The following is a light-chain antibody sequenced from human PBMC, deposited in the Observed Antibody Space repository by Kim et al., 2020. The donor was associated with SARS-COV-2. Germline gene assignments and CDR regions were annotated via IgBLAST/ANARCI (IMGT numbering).Light chain of an antibody. CDR2: SND. CDR3: SAWDDSLNGPV. CDR1: RSNVGSNT. J-gene: IGLJ3*02. V-gene: IGLV1-44*01. Sequence: ELTQPPSASGARGQRVTISCSGSRSNVGSNTINWYQQFPGTAPKLLIYSNDQRPSGVPDRFSGSKSGTSASLAISWLRADDEADYYCSAWDDSLNGPVFGGGTQLTVL.